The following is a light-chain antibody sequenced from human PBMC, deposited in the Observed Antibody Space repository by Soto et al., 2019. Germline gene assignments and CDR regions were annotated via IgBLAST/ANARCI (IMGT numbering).Light chain of an antibody. Sequence: EILLTQSSGTLSLSPGERGTLSCRASQSVSNNYLAWFQHKPGQAPRLLIFGASTRATGIPDRFSGSGSGTRFTLTISSLEPEDVAVYYCQQYGSSPPWTFGQGTKVEIK. V-gene: IGKV3-20*01. CDR2: GAS. CDR1: QSVSNNY. CDR3: QQYGSSPPWT. J-gene: IGKJ1*01.